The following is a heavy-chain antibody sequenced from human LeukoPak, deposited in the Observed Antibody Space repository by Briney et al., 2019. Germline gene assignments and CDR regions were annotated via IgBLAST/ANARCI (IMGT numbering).Heavy chain of an antibody. J-gene: IGHJ3*02. D-gene: IGHD2-21*01. V-gene: IGHV5-51*01. Sequence: GESLKISCKGSGYSFTSYWIGWVRQMPGKGLECMGIIYPGDSDTRYSPSFQGQVTISADKSISTAYLQWSSLKASDTAMYYCARPFNNLKLFADAFDIWGQGTMVTVSS. CDR1: GYSFTSYW. CDR3: ARPFNNLKLFADAFDI. CDR2: IYPGDSDT.